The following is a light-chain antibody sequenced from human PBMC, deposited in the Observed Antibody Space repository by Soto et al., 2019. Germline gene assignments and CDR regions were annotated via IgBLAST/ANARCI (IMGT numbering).Light chain of an antibody. CDR3: CSNAGSSFYV. CDR1: SIDVGSYNL. J-gene: IGLJ1*01. Sequence: QSVLTQPASVSGSPGQSITISCTGTSIDVGSYNLVSWYQQHPGKAPKLMIYEGSKRPSGVSNRFSGSKSGNTASLTISGLQAEDEADYYCCSNAGSSFYVFGTGTKVTVL. V-gene: IGLV2-23*01. CDR2: EGS.